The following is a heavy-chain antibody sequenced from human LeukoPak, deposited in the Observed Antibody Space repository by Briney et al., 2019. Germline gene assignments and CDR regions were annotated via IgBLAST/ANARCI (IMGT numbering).Heavy chain of an antibody. Sequence: GRSLRLSCAASGFTFSSYGMHWVRQAPGKGLEWVAVISYDGSNKYYADSVKGRFTISRDNSKNTLYLQMNSLRAEDTAVYYCAKYSSSRAIDCWCQGTLVTVSS. CDR3: AKYSSSRAIDC. J-gene: IGHJ4*02. CDR2: ISYDGSNK. V-gene: IGHV3-30*18. D-gene: IGHD6-6*01. CDR1: GFTFSSYG.